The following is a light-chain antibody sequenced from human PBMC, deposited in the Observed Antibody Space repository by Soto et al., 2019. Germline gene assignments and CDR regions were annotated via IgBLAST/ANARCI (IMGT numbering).Light chain of an antibody. J-gene: IGKJ1*01. Sequence: EIVMTQSPATLSVSPGESATLSCRASQSVSSDLAWYQQKPGQAPRLLIYGASTRATAIPARFSGSGSGTEFTLTISSLQAEDFAIYYWQQYNNRWTFGHGTKVEIK. CDR1: QSVSSD. V-gene: IGKV3-15*01. CDR2: GAS. CDR3: QQYNNRWT.